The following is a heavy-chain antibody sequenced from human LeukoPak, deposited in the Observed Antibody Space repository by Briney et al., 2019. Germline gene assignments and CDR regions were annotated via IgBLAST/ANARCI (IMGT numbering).Heavy chain of an antibody. Sequence: GASVKVSCKASGYTFTSYYMHWVRQAPGQGLEWMGIINPSGGSTSYAQKFQGRVTMTRDTSTSTVYMELSSLRSEDTAVYYCARQAAMTPGNYYGTDVWGKGTTVTVSS. CDR2: INPSGGST. CDR3: ARQAAMTPGNYYGTDV. J-gene: IGHJ6*04. CDR1: GYTFTSYY. D-gene: IGHD5-18*01. V-gene: IGHV1-46*01.